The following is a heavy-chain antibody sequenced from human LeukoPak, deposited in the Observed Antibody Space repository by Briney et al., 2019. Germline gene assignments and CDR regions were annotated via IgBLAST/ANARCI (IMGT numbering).Heavy chain of an antibody. J-gene: IGHJ3*02. CDR1: GYTFTSYY. CDR3: ARPMYSYDSSGAFDI. D-gene: IGHD3-22*01. V-gene: IGHV1-46*01. Sequence: ASVKVSCKASGYTFTSYYMHWVRQAPGQGLEWMGIINPSGGSTSYAQKFQGRVTMTRDTSTSTVYMELSSLRSEDTAVYYCARPMYSYDSSGAFDIWGQGTMVTVSS. CDR2: INPSGGST.